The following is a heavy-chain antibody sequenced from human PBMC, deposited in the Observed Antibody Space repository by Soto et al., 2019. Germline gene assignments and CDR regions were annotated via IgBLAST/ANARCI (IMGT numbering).Heavy chain of an antibody. Sequence: GASVKVSCKASGGTFSSYTISWVRQAPGQGLEWMGRIIPILGIANYAQKFQGRVTITADKSTSTAYMELSSLRSEDTAVYYCARAETDYDYIWGSYRPTHNDLTSWGQGTLVTVSS. J-gene: IGHJ4*02. CDR1: GGTFSSYT. V-gene: IGHV1-69*02. CDR2: IIPILGIA. D-gene: IGHD3-16*02. CDR3: ARAETDYDYIWGSYRPTHNDLTS.